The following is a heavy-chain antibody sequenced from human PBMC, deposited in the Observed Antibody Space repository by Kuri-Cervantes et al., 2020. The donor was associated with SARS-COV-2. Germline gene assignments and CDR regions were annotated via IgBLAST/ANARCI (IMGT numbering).Heavy chain of an antibody. J-gene: IGHJ4*02. CDR1: GYTFTGYY. Sequence: ASVKVSCKASGYTFTGYYMHWVRQAPGQGLEWMGWINPNSGGTNYAQKFQGRVTMTRDRSTSTVYMELSSLRSEDTAVYYCARRSSDYYWAMDYWGQGTLVTVS. V-gene: IGHV1-2*02. CDR3: ARRSSDYYWAMDY. D-gene: IGHD3-22*01. CDR2: INPNSGGT.